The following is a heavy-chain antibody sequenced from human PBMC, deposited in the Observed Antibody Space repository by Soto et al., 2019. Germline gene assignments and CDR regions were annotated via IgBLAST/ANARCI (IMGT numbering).Heavy chain of an antibody. CDR1: GGSVSSGSYY. CDR2: IYYSGST. D-gene: IGHD3-3*01. Sequence: SETLSLTCTVSGGSVSSGSYYWSWIRQPPGKGLEWIGYIYYSGSTNYNPSLKSRVTISVDTSKNQFSLKLSSVTAADTAVYYCARDSFVSIFGVVIIYGMDVWGHGTTVTVSS. J-gene: IGHJ6*02. V-gene: IGHV4-61*01. CDR3: ARDSFVSIFGVVIIYGMDV.